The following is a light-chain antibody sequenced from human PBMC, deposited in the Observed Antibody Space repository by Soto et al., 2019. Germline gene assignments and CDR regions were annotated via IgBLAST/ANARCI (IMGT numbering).Light chain of an antibody. CDR2: SNG. Sequence: HSVLTQPPSASGTPGQRVTISCSGSSSNIGSNTVNWYQQLPGTAPKVLIYSNGHRPSGVPDRFSGSKSGTSASLAISGLQSEDEADYYCAAWDDSLNGPVFGGGTQLTVL. CDR3: AAWDDSLNGPV. J-gene: IGLJ3*02. V-gene: IGLV1-44*01. CDR1: SSNIGSNT.